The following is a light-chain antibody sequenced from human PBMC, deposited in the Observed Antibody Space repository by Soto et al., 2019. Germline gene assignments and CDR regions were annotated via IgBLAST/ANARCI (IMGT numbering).Light chain of an antibody. CDR1: NIGSKN. J-gene: IGLJ1*01. Sequence: SYELTQPLSVSVALGQTARITCGGNNIGSKNVHWYQQKPGQAPVLVIYRDSNRPSGIPERFSGSNSGNTASLTISGLQAEDEADYYCSSYTSSSTHYVFGNGTKVTVL. V-gene: IGLV3-9*01. CDR2: RDS. CDR3: SSYTSSSTHYV.